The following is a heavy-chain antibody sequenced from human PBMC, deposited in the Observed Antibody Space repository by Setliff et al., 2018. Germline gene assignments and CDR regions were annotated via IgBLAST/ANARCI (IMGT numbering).Heavy chain of an antibody. D-gene: IGHD3-22*01. Sequence: ASVKVSCKASGATFSSYGISWVRQAPGQGLEWMGWIGDYNGNTLHAQNFQGRLTVTTDTSTNTAYMELRSLRSDDTAVYYCARGVSEYYYDSSGNYYMDVWGKGTTVTVSS. CDR1: GATFSSYG. V-gene: IGHV1-18*01. J-gene: IGHJ6*03. CDR3: ARGVSEYYYDSSGNYYMDV. CDR2: IGDYNGNT.